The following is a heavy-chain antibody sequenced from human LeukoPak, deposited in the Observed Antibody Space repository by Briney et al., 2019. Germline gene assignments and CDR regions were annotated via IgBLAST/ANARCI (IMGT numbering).Heavy chain of an antibody. CDR2: VRGRDDST. J-gene: IGHJ4*02. CDR3: AKDGYCTTVTCYGWLDY. Sequence: GGSLGLSCVASGFTVSSYAMSWVRLAPGKGLEWVTGVRGRDDSTFYADSVRGRFTISRDNSRNTLYLQMDSLRAEDTAVYYCAKDGYCTTVTCYGWLDYWGLGTLVTVSS. CDR1: GFTVSSYA. V-gene: IGHV3-23*01. D-gene: IGHD2-2*03.